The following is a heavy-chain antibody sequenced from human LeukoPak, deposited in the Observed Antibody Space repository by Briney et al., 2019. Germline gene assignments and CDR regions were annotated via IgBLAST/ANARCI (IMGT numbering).Heavy chain of an antibody. CDR1: GYTFSSYW. CDR3: ARLPYGSGSFSLDY. J-gene: IGHJ4*02. D-gene: IGHD3-10*01. CDR2: IDPADSDT. Sequence: GESLKISCKCSGYTFSSYWIGWVRQMPGKGLEWMGIIDPADSDTRYSPSLQGQVTISVDKSVSTAYLQWSSLKASDTAMYYCARLPYGSGSFSLDYWGQGTLVTVSS. V-gene: IGHV5-51*01.